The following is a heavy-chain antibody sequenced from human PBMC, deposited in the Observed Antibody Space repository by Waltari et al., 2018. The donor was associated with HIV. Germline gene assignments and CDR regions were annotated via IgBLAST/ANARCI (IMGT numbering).Heavy chain of an antibody. Sequence: QLQLQESGPGLVKPSETLSLTCTVSGGSISSSSYYWGWIRQPPGKGLEWIGSIYYSGSTSYNPSLKSRVTISVDTSKNQCSLKLSSVTAADTAVYYCARHEGYCSSTSCYTPYYYYYGMDVWGQGTTVTVSS. CDR3: ARHEGYCSSTSCYTPYYYYYGMDV. CDR2: IYYSGST. CDR1: GGSISSSSYY. J-gene: IGHJ6*02. V-gene: IGHV4-39*01. D-gene: IGHD2-2*02.